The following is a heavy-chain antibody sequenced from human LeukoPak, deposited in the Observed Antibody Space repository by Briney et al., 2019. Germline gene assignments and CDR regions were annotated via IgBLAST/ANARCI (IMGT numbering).Heavy chain of an antibody. CDR1: GFTFSDYY. J-gene: IGHJ4*02. CDR2: ISSSGSTI. CDR3: ARDNSASSSGYYGAFDY. Sequence: GGSLRLSCAASGFTFSDYYMSWIRQAPGKGLEWVSYISSSGSTIYYADSVKGRFTISRDNAKNSLYLQMNSLRAEDTAVYYCARDNSASSSGYYGAFDYWGQGTLVTASS. V-gene: IGHV3-11*01. D-gene: IGHD3-22*01.